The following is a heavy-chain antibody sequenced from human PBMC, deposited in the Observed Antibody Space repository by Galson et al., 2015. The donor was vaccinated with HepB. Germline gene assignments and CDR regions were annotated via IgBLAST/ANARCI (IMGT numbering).Heavy chain of an antibody. J-gene: IGHJ3*02. CDR1: GYTFTSYG. D-gene: IGHD1-20*01. CDR2: ISTYNGNT. V-gene: IGHV1-18*04. CDR3: ARDKPGVFNWNDVSAFDI. Sequence: SVKVSCKASGYTFTSYGISWVRQAPGQGLEWMGWISTYNGNTNYAQRLQGRVTMTTDTSTSTAYMELRSLRSDDTAVYYCARDKPGVFNWNDVSAFDIWGQGTVVTVSS.